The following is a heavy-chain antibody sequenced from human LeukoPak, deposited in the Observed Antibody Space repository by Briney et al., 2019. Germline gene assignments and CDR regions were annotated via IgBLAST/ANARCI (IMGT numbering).Heavy chain of an antibody. CDR3: ARDSGSYYAFDY. D-gene: IGHD1-26*01. CDR2: ISSGSGYI. Sequence: GGSLRLSCAASGFTFSTYSMNWVRPAPGKGLEWVSSISSGSGYIYYADSVKGRFTISRDNATNSLYLQMNSLRAEDTAVYYCARDSGSYYAFDYWGQGTLVTVSS. J-gene: IGHJ4*02. CDR1: GFTFSTYS. V-gene: IGHV3-21*01.